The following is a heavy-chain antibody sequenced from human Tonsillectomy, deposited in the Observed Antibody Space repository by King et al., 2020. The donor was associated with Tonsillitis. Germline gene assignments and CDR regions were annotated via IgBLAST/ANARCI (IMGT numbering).Heavy chain of an antibody. D-gene: IGHD6-19*01. CDR3: AKNQLCIIGWLPPRAFYI. Sequence: VQLVESGGGLVQPGGSLRLSCAASGFTFSSYAMSWVRQTPGKGLEWVSTISGSGGSTYYADSVKGRFTISRDNSKNTLYLQMNSLRAEDTAVYYCAKNQLCIIGWLPPRAFYIWGQGTMVTVPP. CDR2: ISGSGGST. J-gene: IGHJ3*02. V-gene: IGHV3-23*04. CDR1: GFTFSSYA.